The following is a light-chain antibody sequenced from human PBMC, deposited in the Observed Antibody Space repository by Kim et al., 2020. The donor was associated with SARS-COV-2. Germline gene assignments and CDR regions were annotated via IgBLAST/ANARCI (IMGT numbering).Light chain of an antibody. V-gene: IGKV2-28*01. J-gene: IGKJ2*01. CDR1: QSLLHGNGNNY. CDR2: LGS. Sequence: DIVMTQSPLSRPVTPGEPASISCRSSQSLLHGNGNNYLDWYVQKPGQSPQLLIYLGSNRASGVPDRFSGSGSGTDFTLKISRVEAKDVGVYYCMQALQSPYTFGQGTKLEI. CDR3: MQALQSPYT.